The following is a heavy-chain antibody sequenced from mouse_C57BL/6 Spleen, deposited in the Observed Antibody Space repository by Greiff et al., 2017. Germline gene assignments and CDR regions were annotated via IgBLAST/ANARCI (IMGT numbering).Heavy chain of an antibody. J-gene: IGHJ2*01. V-gene: IGHV1-69*01. Sequence: VQLQQPGAELVMPGASVKLSCKASGYTFTSYWMHWVKQRPGQGLEWIGEIDPSDSDTNYNQKFKGKATLTVDKSSSTAYMQLSSLTSEDSAVYYCAILNYYDYDGLDYWGQGTTLTVSS. D-gene: IGHD2-4*01. CDR1: GYTFTSYW. CDR3: AILNYYDYDGLDY. CDR2: IDPSDSDT.